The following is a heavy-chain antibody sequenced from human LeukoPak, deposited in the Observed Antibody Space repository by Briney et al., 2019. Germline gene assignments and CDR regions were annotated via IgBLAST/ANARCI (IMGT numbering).Heavy chain of an antibody. D-gene: IGHD3-10*01. CDR1: GGTFSSYA. J-gene: IGHJ4*02. CDR3: AREEGLLGEPGLDY. Sequence: GASVKVSCKASGGTFSSYAISWVRQAPGQGLEWMGWISAYNGNTNYAQKLQGRVTMTTDTSTSTAYMELRSLRSDDTAVYYCAREEGLLGEPGLDYWGQGTLVTVSS. V-gene: IGHV1-18*01. CDR2: ISAYNGNT.